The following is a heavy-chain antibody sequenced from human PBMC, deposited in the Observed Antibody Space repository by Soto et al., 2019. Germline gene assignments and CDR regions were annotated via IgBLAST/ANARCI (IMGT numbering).Heavy chain of an antibody. CDR2: ISGSGRST. J-gene: IGHJ4*02. D-gene: IGHD6-13*01. CDR3: AKEQKDSSTWSELNY. CDR1: GFTFSSYA. Sequence: PGGSLRLSCAAPGFTFSSYAMSWVRQAPGKGLEWVSAISGSGRSTYYADSVKGRFTISRDNSKNTLYLQMNSLRAEDTAVYYCAKEQKDSSTWSELNYWGQGTLVTVSS. V-gene: IGHV3-23*01.